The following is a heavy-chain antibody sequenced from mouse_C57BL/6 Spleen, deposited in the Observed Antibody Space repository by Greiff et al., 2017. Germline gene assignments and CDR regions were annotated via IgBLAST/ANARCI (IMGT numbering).Heavy chain of an antibody. V-gene: IGHV1-82*01. Sequence: VQLQQSGPELVKPGASVKISCKASGYAFTSSWMNWVKQRPGQGLEWIGRIYPGGGGTNYNQKFKGKATLTVDKSSSTAYMQLSSLTSEDSAVYYCASNGDEGFDYWGQGTPVTVSA. J-gene: IGHJ3*01. CDR2: IYPGGGGT. D-gene: IGHD4-1*02. CDR1: GYAFTSSW. CDR3: ASNGDEGFDY.